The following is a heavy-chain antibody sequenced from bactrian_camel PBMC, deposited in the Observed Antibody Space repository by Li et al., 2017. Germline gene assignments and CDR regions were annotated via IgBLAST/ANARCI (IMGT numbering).Heavy chain of an antibody. D-gene: IGHD1*01. CDR1: GILNPTRRYC. Sequence: HVQLVESGGGSVEAGGSLRLSCVVSGILNPTRRYCVGWFRQAPGKEREGVANIYIDTDNTYYSEAVKGRFTISQDPTNDTVYLQMNTLNPEDTAMYYCAARLGACWGWPGSLLVNGYWGQGTQVTVS. CDR2: IYIDTDNT. V-gene: IGHV3-2*01. CDR3: AARLGACWGWPGSLLVNGY. J-gene: IGHJ4*01.